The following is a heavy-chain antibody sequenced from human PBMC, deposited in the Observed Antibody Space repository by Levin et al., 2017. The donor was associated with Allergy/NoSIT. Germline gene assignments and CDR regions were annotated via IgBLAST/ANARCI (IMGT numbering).Heavy chain of an antibody. CDR3: TRFSAYYYDSSAYDAFDI. CDR2: IRSKAYGGTT. Sequence: GESLKISCTGSGFTFGDYAMSWLRQAPGKGLEWVGFIRSKAYGGTTENAASVKGRFTISRDDSKSIAYLQMNSLKTEDTAVYYCTRFSAYYYDSSAYDAFDIWGQGTMVTVSS. D-gene: IGHD3-22*01. V-gene: IGHV3-49*03. CDR1: GFTFGDYA. J-gene: IGHJ3*02.